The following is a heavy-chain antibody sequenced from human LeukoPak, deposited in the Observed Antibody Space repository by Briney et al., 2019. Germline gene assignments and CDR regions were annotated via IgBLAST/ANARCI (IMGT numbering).Heavy chain of an antibody. CDR3: AKDQGYCSSTSCYDYFDY. D-gene: IGHD2-2*01. CDR1: GFTFSSYA. V-gene: IGHV3-23*01. Sequence: GASLRLSCAASGFTFSSYAMSWVRQAPGKGLEWVSAISGSGGSTYYADSVKGRFTISRDNSKNTLYLQMNSLRAEDTAVYYCAKDQGYCSSTSCYDYFDYWGQGTLVTVSS. CDR2: ISGSGGST. J-gene: IGHJ4*02.